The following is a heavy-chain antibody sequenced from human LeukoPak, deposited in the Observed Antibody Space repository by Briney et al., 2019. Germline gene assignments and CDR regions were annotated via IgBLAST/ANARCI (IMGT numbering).Heavy chain of an antibody. CDR3: ARVYPDYYDSSGYLWFDY. V-gene: IGHV1-69*04. CDR2: IIPILGIA. Sequence: SVKVSCKASGGTCSSYAISWVRQAPGQGLEWVGRIIPILGIANYAQKFQGRVTITADKSTSTAYMELSSLRSEDTAVYYCARVYPDYYDSSGYLWFDYWGQGTLVTVSS. J-gene: IGHJ4*02. CDR1: GGTCSSYA. D-gene: IGHD3-22*01.